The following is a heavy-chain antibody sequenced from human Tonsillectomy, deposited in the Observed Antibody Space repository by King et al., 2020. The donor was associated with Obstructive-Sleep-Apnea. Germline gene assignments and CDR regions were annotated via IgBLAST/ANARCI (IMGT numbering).Heavy chain of an antibody. Sequence: VQLQESGPGLVKPWETLSLTCTVSGYSISSGSYWGWLRQPPGKGLEWIGTIYHSGSTYYNPSLESRVTISLDTSKNQFSLKLSSVTAADTAVYFCVRTFGELFHWFDPWGQGSLVTVSS. CDR1: GYSISSGSY. D-gene: IGHD3-10*01. CDR3: VRTFGELFHWFDP. J-gene: IGHJ5*02. V-gene: IGHV4-38-2*02. CDR2: IYHSGST.